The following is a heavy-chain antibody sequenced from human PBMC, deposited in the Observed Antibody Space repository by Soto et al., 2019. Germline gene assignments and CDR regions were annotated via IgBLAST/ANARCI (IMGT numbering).Heavy chain of an antibody. CDR1: GGSISSSSYY. CDR3: ARMDWPPTAD. V-gene: IGHV4-39*01. CDR2: IYYSGST. D-gene: IGHD3-9*01. J-gene: IGHJ4*02. Sequence: SETLSLTCTVSGGSISSSSYYWGWIRQPPGKGLEWIGSIYYSGSTYYNPSLKSRVTISVDTSKNQFSLKLSSVTAADTAVYYCARMDWPPTADWGQGTLVTVSS.